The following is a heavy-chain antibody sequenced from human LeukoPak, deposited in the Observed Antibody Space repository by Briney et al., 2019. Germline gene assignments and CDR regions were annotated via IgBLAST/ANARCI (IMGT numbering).Heavy chain of an antibody. Sequence: GGSLRLSCAASGFTFSSYGMHWVRQAPGKGLEWVAVISYDGSNKYYADSVKGRFTISRDNSKNTLYLQMNSLRAEDTAVYYCAKGDTYCGGDCYFVGKRHYYYMDVWGKGTTVTVSS. CDR1: GFTFSSYG. J-gene: IGHJ6*03. V-gene: IGHV3-30*18. CDR2: ISYDGSNK. D-gene: IGHD2-21*02. CDR3: AKGDTYCGGDCYFVGKRHYYYMDV.